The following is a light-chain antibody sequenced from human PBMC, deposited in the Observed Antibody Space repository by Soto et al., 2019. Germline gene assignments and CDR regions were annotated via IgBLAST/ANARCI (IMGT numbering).Light chain of an antibody. J-gene: IGKJ3*01. V-gene: IGKV3-15*01. CDR1: QSVSSN. CDR2: GAS. Sequence: DIVMTQSPATLSVSPGERATLSCRASQSVSSNLAWYQHKPGQAPRLLIYGASTRANGFPARFSGSGSGAEFTLTLISLQSEDFAVHYCHQYNNWTPFTFGPGTKLDIK. CDR3: HQYNNWTPFT.